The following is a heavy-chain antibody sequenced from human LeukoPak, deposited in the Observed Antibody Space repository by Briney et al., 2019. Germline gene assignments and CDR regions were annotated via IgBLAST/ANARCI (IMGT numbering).Heavy chain of an antibody. CDR1: GYIFISYY. CDR3: ARERRYYDSSGHSFDY. D-gene: IGHD3-22*01. V-gene: IGHV1-46*01. J-gene: IGHJ4*02. Sequence: GASVKVSCKASGYIFISYYMHWVRQAPGQGLEWMGIINPSGGSTSYAQKFQGRVTMTRDTSTSTVYMEMSSLRSEDTAVYYCARERRYYDSSGHSFDYWGQGTLVTVSP. CDR2: INPSGGST.